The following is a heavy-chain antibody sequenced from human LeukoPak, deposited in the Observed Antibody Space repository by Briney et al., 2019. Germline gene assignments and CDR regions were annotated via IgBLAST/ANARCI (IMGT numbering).Heavy chain of an antibody. J-gene: IGHJ3*02. CDR1: GFTFSDYY. V-gene: IGHV3-11*01. CDR2: ISSSGSTI. Sequence: GGSLGLSYAASGFTFSDYYMSWIRQAPGKGLEWVSYISSSGSTIYYADSVKGRFTISRDNAKNSLYLQMNSLRAEDTAVYYCARATQEDAFDIWGQGTMVTVSS. CDR3: ARATQEDAFDI.